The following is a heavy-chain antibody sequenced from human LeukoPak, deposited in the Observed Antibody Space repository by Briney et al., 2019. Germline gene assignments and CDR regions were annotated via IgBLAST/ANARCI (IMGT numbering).Heavy chain of an antibody. Sequence: PGGSLRLSCAASGFTFSSYWMHWVRQAPGKGLVWVSRINSDGSSTSYADSVKGRFTISRDNAKNTLYLQMNSLRAEDTAVYYCAKLKDSSGYYYEYGMDVWGQGTTVTVSS. CDR3: AKLKDSSGYYYEYGMDV. V-gene: IGHV3-74*01. CDR1: GFTFSSYW. CDR2: INSDGSST. J-gene: IGHJ6*02. D-gene: IGHD3-22*01.